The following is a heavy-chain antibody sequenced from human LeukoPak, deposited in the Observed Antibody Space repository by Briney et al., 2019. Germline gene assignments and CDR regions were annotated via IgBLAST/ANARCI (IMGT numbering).Heavy chain of an antibody. CDR1: GGFISNYY. D-gene: IGHD3-3*01. CDR3: ARAQMDYDLRLAFNI. V-gene: IGHV4-59*01. Sequence: NPSETLSLTCTVSGGFISNYYWTWLPQPPGKGLEWIGYIYSSGSTSYSPSLKSRVTISVDTSKNQFSLKLSSVTAADTAVYYCARAQMDYDLRLAFNIWGQGTMATVSS. J-gene: IGHJ3*02. CDR2: IYSSGST.